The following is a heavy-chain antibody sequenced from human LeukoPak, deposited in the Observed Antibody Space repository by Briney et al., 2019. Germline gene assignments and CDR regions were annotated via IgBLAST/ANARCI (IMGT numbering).Heavy chain of an antibody. J-gene: IGHJ5*02. Sequence: SETLSLTCTVSGGSISSGGYYWSWIRQHPGKGLEWIGYIYYSGSTYYNPSLKSRVTISVDTSKNQFSLKLSSVTAADTAVYYCARGSDEIAARPGDNWFDPWGQGTLVTVSS. CDR1: GGSISSGGYY. D-gene: IGHD6-6*01. CDR2: IYYSGST. V-gene: IGHV4-31*03. CDR3: ARGSDEIAARPGDNWFDP.